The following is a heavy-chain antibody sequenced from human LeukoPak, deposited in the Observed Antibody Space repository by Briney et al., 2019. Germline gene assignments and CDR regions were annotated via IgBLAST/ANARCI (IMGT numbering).Heavy chain of an antibody. D-gene: IGHD1-1*01. CDR1: GFTFSDYG. Sequence: PGTSLRLSCAASGFTFSDYGMHWVRQAPGQGLEWVAVLSSGGSHEYFADSVKGRFTISRDNSKNTLNLQMSSLRPEDTAVYYWAKGGETAGKMRFHFDYGGQGTLAPASS. CDR3: AKGGETAGKMRFHFDY. CDR2: LSSGGSHE. J-gene: IGHJ4*02. V-gene: IGHV3-30*18.